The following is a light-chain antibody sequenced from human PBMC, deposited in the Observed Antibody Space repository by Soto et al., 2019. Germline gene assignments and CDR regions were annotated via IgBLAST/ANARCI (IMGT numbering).Light chain of an antibody. CDR2: GAS. V-gene: IGKV3-20*01. CDR3: QQYGSRVT. J-gene: IGKJ1*01. CDR1: QSVSSSY. Sequence: EIVLTQSPGTLSLSPGERATLSCRASQSVSSSYLAWYQQKPGQAPRLLIYGASSRATGIPDRFSGSGSGTDVTLTISRLEPEDFAVYYCQQYGSRVTFGQGTKVEIK.